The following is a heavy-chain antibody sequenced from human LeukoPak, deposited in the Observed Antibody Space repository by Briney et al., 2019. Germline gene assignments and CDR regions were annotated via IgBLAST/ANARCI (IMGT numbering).Heavy chain of an antibody. CDR1: GFTFSNYA. V-gene: IGHV3-23*01. D-gene: IGHD3-22*01. J-gene: IGHJ4*02. CDR3: AKDPYDSSGNFDY. Sequence: GSLRLSCAASGFTFSNYAMNWFRQAPGKGLEWVSTISGSGGSTYYADSVTGRFTISRDNSKNTLYLQMNSLRAEDTAVYYCAKDPYDSSGNFDYWGQGTLVTVSS. CDR2: ISGSGGST.